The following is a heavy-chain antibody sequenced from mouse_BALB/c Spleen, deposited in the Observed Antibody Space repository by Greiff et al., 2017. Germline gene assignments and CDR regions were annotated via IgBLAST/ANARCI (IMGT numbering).Heavy chain of an antibody. J-gene: IGHJ3*01. CDR1: GFSLTSYG. D-gene: IGHD3-3*01. CDR3: ARDGDGFAY. V-gene: IGHV2-9*02. Sequence: QVHVKQSGPGLVAPSQSLSITCTVSGFSLTSYGVHWVRQPPGKGLEWLGVIWAGGSTNYNSALMSRLSISKDNSKSQVFLKMNSLQTDDTAMYYCARDGDGFAYWGQGTLVTVSA. CDR2: IWAGGST.